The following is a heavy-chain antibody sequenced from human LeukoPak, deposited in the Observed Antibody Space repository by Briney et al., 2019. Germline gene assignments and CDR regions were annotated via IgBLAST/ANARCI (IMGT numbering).Heavy chain of an antibody. V-gene: IGHV3-49*04. CDR1: GFTFGDYA. CDR3: TRSPGYRSGWYHDY. J-gene: IGHJ4*02. CDR2: IRSKAYGGTT. Sequence: GGSLRLSCTASGFTFGDYAMSWVRQAPGKGLEWVGFIRSKAYGGTTEYAASVKGRFTISRDDSKSVAYLQMNSLKTEDTAVYYCTRSPGYRSGWYHDYWGQGTLVTVSS. D-gene: IGHD6-19*01.